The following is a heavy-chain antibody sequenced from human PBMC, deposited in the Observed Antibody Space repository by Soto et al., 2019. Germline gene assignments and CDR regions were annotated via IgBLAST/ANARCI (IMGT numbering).Heavy chain of an antibody. V-gene: IGHV3-15*07. D-gene: IGHD2-21*01. CDR1: GFTFSNAW. CDR2: IKSKIDGGTT. Sequence: EVQLVESGGGLVKPGGSLRLSCAASGFTFSNAWMNWVRQAPGKGLEWVDHIKSKIDGGTTDYAAPVKGRFTISRDDSKNTLYLQMNSLKTEDTAVYYCVGINFDYWGQGTLVTVSS. J-gene: IGHJ4*02. CDR3: VGINFDY.